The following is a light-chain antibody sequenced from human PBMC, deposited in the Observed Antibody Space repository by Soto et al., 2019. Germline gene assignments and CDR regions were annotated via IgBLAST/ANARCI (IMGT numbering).Light chain of an antibody. CDR3: QQRSNWPGT. CDR2: DAS. V-gene: IGKV3-11*01. CDR1: QSVGTY. J-gene: IGKJ3*01. Sequence: EIVLTQSPATLSLSPGERAIPSCRASQSVGTYLAWYQQKPGQAPRLLIYDASNRATGIPTRFGGSGSGTDFTLTINSLEPEDFAVYYCQQRSNWPGTFGPGTKVDIK.